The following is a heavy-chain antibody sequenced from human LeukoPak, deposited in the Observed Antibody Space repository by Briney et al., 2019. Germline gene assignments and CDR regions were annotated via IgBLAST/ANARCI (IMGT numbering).Heavy chain of an antibody. J-gene: IGHJ5*02. V-gene: IGHV1-2*02. D-gene: IGHD6-25*01. CDR2: ISPNSGNT. CDR3: ARGFQRLEHWDWLDP. Sequence: ASVKVSCKASGYTFTGYYMHWVRQAPGQRLEWMGWISPNSGNTKYAQKFQGRVTMTRVTSIATAYMELNRLRSDDTAVYYCARGFQRLEHWDWLDPWGQGTLVTVAS. CDR1: GYTFTGYY.